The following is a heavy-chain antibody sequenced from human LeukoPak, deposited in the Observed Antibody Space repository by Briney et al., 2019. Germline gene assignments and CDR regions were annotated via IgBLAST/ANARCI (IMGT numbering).Heavy chain of an antibody. J-gene: IGHJ4*02. CDR3: TSLVGSPTY. CDR2: IKSKGDGETT. CDR1: GFTSQYAW. Sequence: GGSLRLSCVGSGFTSQYAWMTWVRQAPGKGLEWVGRIKSKGDGETTDYAALVKSRFSISRDDSKNTVYLQMNSVRTEDTAVYYCTSLVGSPTYWGQGTLVTVSS. V-gene: IGHV3-15*01. D-gene: IGHD1-26*01.